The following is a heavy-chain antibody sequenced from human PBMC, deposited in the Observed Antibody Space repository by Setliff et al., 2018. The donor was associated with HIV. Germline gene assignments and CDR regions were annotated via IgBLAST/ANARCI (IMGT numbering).Heavy chain of an antibody. D-gene: IGHD1-20*01. V-gene: IGHV1-46*01. CDR1: GYTFTRYY. CDR3: ARDVDNAGTHPPDY. CDR2: INPSGGST. Sequence: ASVKVSCKASGYTFTRYYIHWVRQAPGQGLEWMGIINPSGGSTTYTQKFQGTGTMTRDTSTSTVYMELSSLRSDDTAVYFCARDVDNAGTHPPDYWGQGTLVTVS. J-gene: IGHJ4*02.